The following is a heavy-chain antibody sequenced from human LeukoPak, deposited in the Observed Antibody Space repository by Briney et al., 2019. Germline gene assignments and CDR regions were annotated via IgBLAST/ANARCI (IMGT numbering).Heavy chain of an antibody. CDR3: ASQLGGTTFH. J-gene: IGHJ4*02. D-gene: IGHD1-1*01. CDR1: GVSISSYF. CDR2: VYYNGIT. V-gene: IGHV4-59*01. Sequence: SQTLSLTCTVSGVSISSYFWSWIRQPPGKGLEWIGYVYYNGITNYNPSLKSRVSISLDTSKNQFSLKLNSVTAADTAVYYCASQLGGTTFHWGQGTLVTVSS.